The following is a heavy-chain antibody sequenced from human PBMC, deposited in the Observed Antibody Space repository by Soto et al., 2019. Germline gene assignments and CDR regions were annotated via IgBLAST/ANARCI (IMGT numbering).Heavy chain of an antibody. V-gene: IGHV3-15*05. CDR2: IKSKTDGGTT. D-gene: IGHD4-17*01. J-gene: IGHJ4*02. CDR1: GFTFSNAW. Sequence: GGSLRLSCAASGFTFSNAWMSWVRQAPGKGLEWVGRIKSKTDGGTTNYAAPVTGRFTIARDDSKTTLYLQMNSLRDEDTAVYYCSIDFHGFYDSWGQGSLVTVSS. CDR3: SIDFHGFYDS.